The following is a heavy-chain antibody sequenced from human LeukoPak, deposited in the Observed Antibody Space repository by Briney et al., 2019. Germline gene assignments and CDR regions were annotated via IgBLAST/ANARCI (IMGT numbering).Heavy chain of an antibody. CDR2: IYSSGST. Sequence: SETLSLTCNVSGGSIRGYYWSWIRQPPGKGLEWIGYIYSSGSTNYNPSLKSRVTMSVDTSKAQFSLKVSSVTAADTAVYYCARVFDSGSQAYFYYMDVWGKGTTVTISS. CDR1: GGSIRGYY. V-gene: IGHV4-59*01. J-gene: IGHJ6*03. CDR3: ARVFDSGSQAYFYYMDV. D-gene: IGHD3-10*01.